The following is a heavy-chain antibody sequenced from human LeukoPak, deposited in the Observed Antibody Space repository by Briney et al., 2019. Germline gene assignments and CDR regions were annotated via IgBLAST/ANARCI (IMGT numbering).Heavy chain of an antibody. D-gene: IGHD1-1*01. J-gene: IGHJ4*02. Sequence: GGSLRLSCTASGFTFSTYWMHWVRQPPGKGLVWVSRIHSDGRSTNYADSVKGRFTISRDNAKNTLFLQMNSLRAEDTAVYYCARAASTGTSFDYWGQGTLVTVSS. CDR1: GFTFSTYW. CDR3: ARAASTGTSFDY. CDR2: IHSDGRST. V-gene: IGHV3-74*01.